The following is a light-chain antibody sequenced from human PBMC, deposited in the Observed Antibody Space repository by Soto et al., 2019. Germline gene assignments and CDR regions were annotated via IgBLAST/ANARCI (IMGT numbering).Light chain of an antibody. CDR2: VNSGGSH. V-gene: IGLV4-69*01. Sequence: QLVLTQSPSASASLGASVKLTCTLSSGHSNYAIAWHQQQPEKGPRYLMKVNSGGSHIKGDAIPDRFSGSSSGAERYLFISSLQSEDEDDYYCQTWGTGSAIVVFGGGTQLTVL. CDR3: QTWGTGSAIVV. CDR1: SGHSNYA. J-gene: IGLJ7*01.